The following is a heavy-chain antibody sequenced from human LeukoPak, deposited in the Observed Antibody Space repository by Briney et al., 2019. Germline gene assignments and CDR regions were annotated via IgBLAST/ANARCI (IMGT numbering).Heavy chain of an antibody. D-gene: IGHD6-19*01. CDR1: GFTFSSYW. CDR2: ITSSSRYI. CDR3: AREITVAGFSFDY. V-gene: IGHV3-21*01. J-gene: IGHJ4*02. Sequence: GGSLRLSCAASGFTFSSYWMSWVRQAPGKGLEWVSFITSSSRYIYYADSLKGRFTVSRDNAKNSLYLQMNSLRADDTAVYYCAREITVAGFSFDYWGQGILVTVSS.